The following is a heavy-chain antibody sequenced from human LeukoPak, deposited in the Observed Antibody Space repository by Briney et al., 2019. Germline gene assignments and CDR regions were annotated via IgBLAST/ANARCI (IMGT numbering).Heavy chain of an antibody. J-gene: IGHJ4*02. CDR1: GGTFSSYA. CDR2: IIPIFGTA. Sequence: VASVKVSCKASGGTFSSYAISWVRQAPGQGLEWMGGIIPIFGTANYAQKFQGRVTITADESTSTAYMELSSLRSDDTAVYYCARASMGRYFDWLAPRDFDYWGQGTLVTVSS. CDR3: ARASMGRYFDWLAPRDFDY. V-gene: IGHV1-69*13. D-gene: IGHD3-9*01.